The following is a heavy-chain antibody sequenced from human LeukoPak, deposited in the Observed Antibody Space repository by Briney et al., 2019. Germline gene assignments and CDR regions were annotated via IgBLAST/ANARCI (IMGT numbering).Heavy chain of an antibody. D-gene: IGHD3-10*01. CDR3: VRDRELNY. CDR1: GVSISIYY. V-gene: IGHV4-59*01. CDR2: IYNSGST. J-gene: IGHJ4*02. Sequence: PAETLSLTCTVSGVSISIYYWSWLRQPPGKGLEWIGYIYNSGSTNYNPSFKSRVTISEDTPKNQFSLKLSSVTAADTAVYYCVRDRELNYWGQGILVAVSS.